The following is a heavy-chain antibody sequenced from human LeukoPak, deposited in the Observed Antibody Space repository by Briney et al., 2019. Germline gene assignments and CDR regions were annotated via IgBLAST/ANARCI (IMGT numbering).Heavy chain of an antibody. CDR1: GFTFSSYA. D-gene: IGHD3-10*01. J-gene: IGHJ4*02. CDR2: ISGSGAST. CDR3: ASGLLWFGELSHPFDY. Sequence: PGGSLRLSCAASGFTFSSYAMSWVRQAPGKGLEWVSAISGSGASTYYADSVKGRFTISRDNAKNSLYLQMNSLRAEDTAVYYCASGLLWFGELSHPFDYWGQGALVTVSS. V-gene: IGHV3-23*01.